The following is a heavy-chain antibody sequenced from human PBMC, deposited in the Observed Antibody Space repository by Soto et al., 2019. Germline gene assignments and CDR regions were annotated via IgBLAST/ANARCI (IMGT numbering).Heavy chain of an antibody. CDR2: IYYSGST. V-gene: IGHV4-59*01. CDR3: ARGIAALDY. J-gene: IGHJ4*02. CDR1: GGSISSYY. D-gene: IGHD6-6*01. Sequence: SETLSLTCTVSGGSISSYYCIWIRQPPGKGLEWIVYIYYSGSTNYNPSLKSRVTISVDTSKNQFSLKLSSVTAADTAVYYCARGIAALDYWGQGTLVTVSS.